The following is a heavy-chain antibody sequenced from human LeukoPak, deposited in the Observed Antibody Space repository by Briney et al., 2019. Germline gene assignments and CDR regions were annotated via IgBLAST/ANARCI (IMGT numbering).Heavy chain of an antibody. D-gene: IGHD6-13*01. V-gene: IGHV4-39*07. CDR2: IYYSGST. CDR3: ARVSYSSSPLGP. J-gene: IGHJ5*02. CDR1: GGSISSSSYY. Sequence: SETLSLTCTVSGGSISSSSYYWGWIRQPPGKGLEWIGSIYYSGSTYYNPSLKSRVTISVDTSKNQFSLKLSSVTAADTAVYYCARVSYSSSPLGPWGQGTLVTVSS.